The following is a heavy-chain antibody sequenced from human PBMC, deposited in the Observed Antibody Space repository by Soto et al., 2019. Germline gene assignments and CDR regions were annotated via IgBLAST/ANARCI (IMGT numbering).Heavy chain of an antibody. CDR1: GFTFSSYA. CDR2: ISYDGSNK. D-gene: IGHD1-26*01. V-gene: IGHV3-30-3*01. J-gene: IGHJ6*02. CDR3: ARAFSGSYFHYYYYYGMDV. Sequence: GGSLRLSCAASGFTFSSYAMHWVRQAPGKGLEWVAVISYDGSNKYYADSVKGRFTISRDNSKSTLYLQMNSLRAEDTAVYYCARAFSGSYFHYYYYYGMDVWGQGTTVTVSS.